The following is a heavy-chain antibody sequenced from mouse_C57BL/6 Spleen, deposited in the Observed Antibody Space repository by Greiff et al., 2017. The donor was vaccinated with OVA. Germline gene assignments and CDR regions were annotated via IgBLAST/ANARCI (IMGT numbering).Heavy chain of an antibody. Sequence: VQLQQSGPELVKPGASVKISCKASGYAFSSSWMNWVKQRPGKGLEWIGRIYPGDGDTNYNGKFKGKATLTADKSSSTAYMQLSSLTSEDSAVYFCARSVGTYYFDDWGQGTTLTVSS. CDR3: ARSVGTYYFDD. J-gene: IGHJ2*01. CDR1: GYAFSSSW. V-gene: IGHV1-82*01. D-gene: IGHD1-1*02. CDR2: IYPGDGDT.